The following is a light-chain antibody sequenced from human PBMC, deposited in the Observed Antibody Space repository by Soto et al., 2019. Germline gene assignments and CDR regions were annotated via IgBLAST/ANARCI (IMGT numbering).Light chain of an antibody. Sequence: DIQITRSPSTLSASIGDTVTISCRASQTIGSCLNWYQQKQGKAPQLLMYTASNLESGVPSRFRGSGSGTEFTLTISSLQPDDFTTYYCQQSHTNPHTFGGGTKVDIK. V-gene: IGKV1-5*03. CDR2: TAS. CDR1: QTIGSC. CDR3: QQSHTNPHT. J-gene: IGKJ4*01.